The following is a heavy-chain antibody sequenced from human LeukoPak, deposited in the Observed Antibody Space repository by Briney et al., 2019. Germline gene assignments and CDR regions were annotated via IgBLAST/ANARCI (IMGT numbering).Heavy chain of an antibody. CDR1: GFTFSDYY. CDR2: ISSSSTHT. V-gene: IGHV3-11*05. J-gene: IGHJ1*01. Sequence: GGSLRLSCAASGFTFSDYYMSWIRQAPGKGLEWVSCISSSSTHTNYADSVKGRFTISRDNAKNSLYLQINSLRAEDTAVYYCARDFVYGDSLECFQDWGQGTLVTVSS. CDR3: ARDFVYGDSLECFQD. D-gene: IGHD4-17*01.